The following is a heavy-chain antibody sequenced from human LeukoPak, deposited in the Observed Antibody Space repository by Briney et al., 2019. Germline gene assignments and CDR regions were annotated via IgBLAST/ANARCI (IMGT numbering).Heavy chain of an antibody. J-gene: IGHJ4*02. CDR1: GFTFSSYG. V-gene: IGHV3-30*18. Sequence: GGSLRPSCAASGFTFSSYGMHWVRQAPGKGLEWVAVISYDGSNKYYADSVKGRFTISRDNSKNTLYPQMNSLRAEDTAVYYCAKDQEGATFHWGQGTLVTVSS. CDR2: ISYDGSNK. CDR3: AKDQEGATFH. D-gene: IGHD1-26*01.